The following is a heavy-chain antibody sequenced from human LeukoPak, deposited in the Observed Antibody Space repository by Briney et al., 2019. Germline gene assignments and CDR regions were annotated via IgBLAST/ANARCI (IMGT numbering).Heavy chain of an antibody. D-gene: IGHD3-10*01. CDR1: GFTFSNFW. V-gene: IGHV3-7*01. CDR2: IHQDGSEK. Sequence: HAGGSLRLSCAASGFTFSNFWMTWVRQAPGKGLEWVANIHQDGSEKYYVDSVKGRFTISRDNAKNSMYLQMSSLRAEDTAVYYCAREATYYYGSGSYSRRYYFDYWGQGTLVTVSS. CDR3: AREATYYYGSGSYSRRYYFDY. J-gene: IGHJ4*02.